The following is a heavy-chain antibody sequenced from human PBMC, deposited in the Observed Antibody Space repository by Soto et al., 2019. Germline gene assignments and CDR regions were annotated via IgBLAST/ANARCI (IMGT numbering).Heavy chain of an antibody. CDR3: ARVAAFYDILTGYYYYYGMDV. D-gene: IGHD3-9*01. CDR2: INHSGST. CDR1: GGSLSGYY. Sequence: SETLSLTCAVYGGSLSGYYWSWIRQPPGKGLEWVGEINHSGSTNYNPSLKSRVTISVDKSKNQFSLKLSSVTAADTAVYYCARVAAFYDILTGYYYYYGMDVWGQGTTVTVSS. V-gene: IGHV4-34*01. J-gene: IGHJ6*02.